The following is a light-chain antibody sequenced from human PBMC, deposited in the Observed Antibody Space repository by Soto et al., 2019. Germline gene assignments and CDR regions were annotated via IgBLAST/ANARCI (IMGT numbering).Light chain of an antibody. V-gene: IGKV1-39*01. CDR3: QQTYSIPWT. CDR2: RAS. J-gene: IGKJ1*01. Sequence: DIQMTQSPSSLSGSVGDRVTISCRASQNIVNYLHWYQRKPGTAPRLLISRASTVRSGVPPRFSGSGFGRDFTLTISSLRPEDIGTYFCQQTYSIPWTFGPGTRVEI. CDR1: QNIVNY.